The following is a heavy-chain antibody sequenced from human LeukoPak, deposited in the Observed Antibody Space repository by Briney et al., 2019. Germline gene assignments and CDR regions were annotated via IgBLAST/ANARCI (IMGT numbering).Heavy chain of an antibody. CDR3: VRHGQVQLGGPYYYMDV. CDR1: GYTFTTHW. J-gene: IGHJ6*03. CDR2: IYPGDSHT. Sequence: GESLKISCKVSGYTFTTHWIGWVRQMPGIGLEWMGIIYPGDSHTRYSPSFQGLVTMSGDKSISTAYLQWRSLNASDTAMYFCVRHGQVQLGGPYYYMDVWGNGTTVTVSS. D-gene: IGHD5-18*01. V-gene: IGHV5-51*01.